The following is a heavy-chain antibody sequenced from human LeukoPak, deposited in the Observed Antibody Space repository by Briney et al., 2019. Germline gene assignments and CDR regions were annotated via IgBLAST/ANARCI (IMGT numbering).Heavy chain of an antibody. D-gene: IGHD3-10*01. CDR1: GFTFRSYS. CDR3: ASSYGSGSYDY. V-gene: IGHV3-48*01. Sequence: GGSLRLSCAASGFTFRSYSMNWVRQAPGKGREGISYISSGSSSIYYADSVKGRFTISRDNAKNSLYLQMNSLRAEATAVYYCASSYGSGSYDYWGQGTRVTVSS. CDR2: ISSGSSSI. J-gene: IGHJ4*02.